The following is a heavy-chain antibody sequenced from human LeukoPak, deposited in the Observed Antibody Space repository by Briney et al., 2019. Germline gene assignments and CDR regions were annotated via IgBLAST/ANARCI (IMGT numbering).Heavy chain of an antibody. CDR2: ISGSGGST. J-gene: IGHJ4*02. Sequence: GGSLRLSCAASGFTFSSYAMSWVRQAPGKGLEWVSAISGSGGSTYYADSVKGRFTISRDNSKNTLYLQMSSLRAEDTAVYYCTTPTSQHGHLYYFDYWGQGTLVSVSS. CDR1: GFTFSSYA. CDR3: TTPTSQHGHLYYFDY. V-gene: IGHV3-23*01. D-gene: IGHD3-3*02.